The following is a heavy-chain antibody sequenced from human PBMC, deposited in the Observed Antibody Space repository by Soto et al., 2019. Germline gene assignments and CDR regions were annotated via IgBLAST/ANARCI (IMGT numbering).Heavy chain of an antibody. V-gene: IGHV4-31*03. Sequence: SETLSLTCTVSGGSISSGGYYWSWIRQHPGKGLEWIGYIYYSGSTYYNPSLKSRVTISVDTSKNQFSLKLSSVTAADTAVYYCARGLLDCSGGSCPQYYYYYYGMDVWGQGTTVTVSS. CDR2: IYYSGST. D-gene: IGHD2-15*01. CDR1: GGSISSGGYY. J-gene: IGHJ6*02. CDR3: ARGLLDCSGGSCPQYYYYYYGMDV.